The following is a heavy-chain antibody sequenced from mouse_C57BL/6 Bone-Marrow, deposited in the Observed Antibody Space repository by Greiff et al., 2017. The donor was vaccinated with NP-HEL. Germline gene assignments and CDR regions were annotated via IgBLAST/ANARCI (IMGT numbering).Heavy chain of an antibody. CDR3: ARGHYYGSFDY. CDR1: GYTFTSYW. V-gene: IGHV1-69*01. D-gene: IGHD1-1*01. Sequence: VQLQQPGAELVMPGASVKLSCKASGYTFTSYWMHWVKQRPGQGLEWIGEIDPSDSYTNYNQKFKGKSTLTVDKSSSTAYMQLSSLTSEDSAVYYCARGHYYGSFDYWGQGTTLTVSS. J-gene: IGHJ2*01. CDR2: IDPSDSYT.